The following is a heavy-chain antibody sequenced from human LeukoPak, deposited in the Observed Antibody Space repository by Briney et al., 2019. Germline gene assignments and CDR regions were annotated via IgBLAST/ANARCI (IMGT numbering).Heavy chain of an antibody. CDR1: GGSISSSSYY. V-gene: IGHV4-39*01. J-gene: IGHJ4*02. Sequence: PSETLSLTCTVSGGSISSSSYYWGWIRQPPGKGLEWIGSIYYSGSTYYNPSLKSRVTISVDTSKNQFSLKLSSVTAADTAVYYCARLRGDIVVVPAATYSSSSWDYWGQGTLVTVSS. D-gene: IGHD2-2*01. CDR2: IYYSGST. CDR3: ARLRGDIVVVPAATYSSSSWDY.